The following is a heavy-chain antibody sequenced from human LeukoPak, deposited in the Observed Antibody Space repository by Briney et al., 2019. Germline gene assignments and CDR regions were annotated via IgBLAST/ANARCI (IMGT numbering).Heavy chain of an antibody. CDR1: GGSIRGYY. CDR3: ARDITMVRGVILDWFDP. Sequence: SETLSLTCTVSGGSIRGYYWSWIRQPAGKGLEWIGRIYTSGTTNYNPSLKSRVTISVDTSKNQFSLKLSSVTAADTAVYYCARDITMVRGVILDWFDPWGQGTLVTVSS. D-gene: IGHD3-10*01. J-gene: IGHJ5*02. V-gene: IGHV4-4*07. CDR2: IYTSGTT.